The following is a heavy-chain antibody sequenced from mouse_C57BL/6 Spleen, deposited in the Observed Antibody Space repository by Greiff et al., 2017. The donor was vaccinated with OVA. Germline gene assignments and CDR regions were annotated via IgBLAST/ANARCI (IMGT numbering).Heavy chain of an antibody. CDR1: GYTFTSYW. CDR2: IYPGSGST. J-gene: IGHJ2*01. CDR3: ARSHPYYYGSSFDY. D-gene: IGHD1-1*01. Sequence: QVQLKESGAELVKPGASVKMSCKASGYTFTSYWITWVKQRPGQGLEWIGDIYPGSGSTNYNEKFKSKATLTVDTSSSTAYMQLSSLTSEDSAVYYCARSHPYYYGSSFDYWGKGTTLAVSS. V-gene: IGHV1-55*01.